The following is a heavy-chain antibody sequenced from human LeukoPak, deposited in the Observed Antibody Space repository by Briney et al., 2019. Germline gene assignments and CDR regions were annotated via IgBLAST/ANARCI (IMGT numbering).Heavy chain of an antibody. J-gene: IGHJ5*02. V-gene: IGHV4-31*03. CDR2: IYYSGST. Sequence: PQTLSLTCTVSGGSISSGGYYWSWIRQLPGKGLEWIGYIYYSGSTYYNPSLKSRVTLSVDTSKNQFTLKLSSVTAADTAVYYCARGSGYSYGSWGQGTLVTVSS. CDR1: GGSISSGGYY. D-gene: IGHD5-18*01. CDR3: ARGSGYSYGS.